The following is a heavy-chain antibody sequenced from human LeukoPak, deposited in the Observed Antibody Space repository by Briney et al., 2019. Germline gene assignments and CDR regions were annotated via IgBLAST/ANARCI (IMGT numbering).Heavy chain of an antibody. CDR2: ISGSGGST. CDR3: AIAVAGTGSYY. CDR1: GFTFSSYA. Sequence: GGSLRLSCAASGFTFSSYAMSWVRQAPGKGLEWVSAISGSGGSTYYADPVKGRFTISRDNSKNTLYLQMNSLRAEDTAVYYCAIAVAGTGSYYWGQGTLVTVSS. J-gene: IGHJ4*02. V-gene: IGHV3-23*01. D-gene: IGHD6-19*01.